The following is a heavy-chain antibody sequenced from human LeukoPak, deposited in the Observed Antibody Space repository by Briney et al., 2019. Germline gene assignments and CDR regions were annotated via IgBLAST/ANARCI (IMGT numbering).Heavy chain of an antibody. CDR1: GFTFSSYW. V-gene: IGHV3-7*01. CDR3: ARDEGRQGEDFDF. Sequence: GGSLRLSCAASGFTFSSYWMSWVRQAPGKGLEWVANIKQDGSEKYYVDSVKGRFTISRDNAKNSLYLQMNSPRAEDTAVYYCARDEGRQGEDFDFWGQGTLVTVSS. J-gene: IGHJ4*02. CDR2: IKQDGSEK.